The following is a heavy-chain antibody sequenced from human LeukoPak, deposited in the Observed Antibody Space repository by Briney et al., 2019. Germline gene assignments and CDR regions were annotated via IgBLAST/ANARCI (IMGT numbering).Heavy chain of an antibody. CDR3: ARDDVTTVNAFDI. CDR1: GGSISSSSYY. D-gene: IGHD4-17*01. J-gene: IGHJ3*02. CDR2: IYYSGST. Sequence: SETLSLTCTVSGGSISSSSYYWGWIRQPPGKGLEWIGSIYYSGSTYYNPSLKSRVTISVDTSKNQFSLKLSSVTAADTAVYYCARDDVTTVNAFDIWGQGTMVTVSS. V-gene: IGHV4-39*07.